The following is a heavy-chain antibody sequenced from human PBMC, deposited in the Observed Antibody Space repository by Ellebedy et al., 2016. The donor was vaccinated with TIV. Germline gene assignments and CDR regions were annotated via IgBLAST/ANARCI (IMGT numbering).Heavy chain of an antibody. Sequence: AASVKVSCKATGYTFTNYYVHWVRQAPGQGLEWMGIINPSGGNTYYTQKFQGRVTMTRDTSTSTVYMDLSSLRSEDTAVYYCASQSMDYWGQGTLDTVSS. CDR3: ASQSMDY. V-gene: IGHV1-46*01. CDR1: GYTFTNYY. J-gene: IGHJ4*02. CDR2: INPSGGNT.